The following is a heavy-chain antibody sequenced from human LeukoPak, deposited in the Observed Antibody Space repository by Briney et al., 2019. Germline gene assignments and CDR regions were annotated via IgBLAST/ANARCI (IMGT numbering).Heavy chain of an antibody. CDR3: ARLGGDYNAPFSDY. V-gene: IGHV4-34*01. D-gene: IGHD4-17*01. Sequence: SETLSLTCAVYGGSFSGYYWSWIRQPPGKGLEWIGEINHSGSTNYNPSLKSRVTISVDTSKNQFSLKLSSVTAADTAVYYCARLGGDYNAPFSDYWGQGTLVTVSS. CDR2: INHSGST. CDR1: GGSFSGYY. J-gene: IGHJ4*02.